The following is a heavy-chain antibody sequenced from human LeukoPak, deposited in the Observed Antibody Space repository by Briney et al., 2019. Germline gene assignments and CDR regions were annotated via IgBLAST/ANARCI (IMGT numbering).Heavy chain of an antibody. CDR3: ANLVGATSPYDY. CDR1: GFTFSNYW. V-gene: IGHV3-74*01. D-gene: IGHD1-26*01. CDR2: INSDGSTT. J-gene: IGHJ4*02. Sequence: GGSLRLSCAASGFTFSNYWMHWVRQVPGKGLVWVSRINSDGSTTSYADSVKGRFTISRDNAKNTLYLQMNSLRDEDTAVYYCANLVGATSPYDYWGQGTLVTVSS.